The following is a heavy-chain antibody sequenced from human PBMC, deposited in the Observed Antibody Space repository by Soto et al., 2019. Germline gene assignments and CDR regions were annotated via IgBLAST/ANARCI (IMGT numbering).Heavy chain of an antibody. CDR1: GYTFTGYY. CDR2: INPNSGGT. CDR3: ARGVSSGWTLDY. Sequence: ASVKVSCKASGYTFTGYYMHWVRPAPGQGLEWMGWINPNSGGTNYAQKFQGWVTMTRDTSISTAYMELSRLRSDDTAVYYCARGVSSGWTLDYWGQGTLVTVSS. J-gene: IGHJ4*02. V-gene: IGHV1-2*04. D-gene: IGHD6-19*01.